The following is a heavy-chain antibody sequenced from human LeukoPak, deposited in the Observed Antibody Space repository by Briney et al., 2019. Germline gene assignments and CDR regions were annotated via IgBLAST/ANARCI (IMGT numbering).Heavy chain of an antibody. CDR2: IYYSGNT. CDR3: ASRHDFWSGYYSY. CDR1: GGSINSFY. D-gene: IGHD3-3*01. J-gene: IGHJ4*02. Sequence: PSETLSLTCTVSGGSINSFYWSWIRQPPGKGLEWVGYIYYSGNTNYNPSLKSRVTISVDTSKNQFSLKLSSVTAADTAVYYCASRHDFWSGYYSYWGQGTLVTVSS. V-gene: IGHV4-59*01.